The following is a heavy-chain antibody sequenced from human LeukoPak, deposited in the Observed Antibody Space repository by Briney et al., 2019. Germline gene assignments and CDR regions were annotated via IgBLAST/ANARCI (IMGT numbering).Heavy chain of an antibody. D-gene: IGHD3-3*01. J-gene: IGHJ6*03. CDR3: ARAPLPLRFVMDV. CDR2: IKQDGSEK. Sequence: PGGSLRLSCAASGFTFSNAWMSWVRQAPGKGLEWVANIKQDGSEKYYVDSVKGRFTISRDNAKNSLYLQMNSLRAEDTAVYYCARAPLPLRFVMDVWGKGTTVTVSS. V-gene: IGHV3-7*01. CDR1: GFTFSNAW.